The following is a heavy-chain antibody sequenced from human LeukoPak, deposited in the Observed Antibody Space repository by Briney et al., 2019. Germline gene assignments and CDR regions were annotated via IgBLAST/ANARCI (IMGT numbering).Heavy chain of an antibody. CDR1: GFNFKNYG. CDR2: ISGSGGRT. Sequence: GGSLRLSCTAFGFNFKNYGMNWVRQAPGKGLEWVSEISGSGGRTYLADSVKGRCTISRDDSKNTVYQEMNSLRGEDTAVYYCAKGEFWRCPSHFEFWGQGTLVTVSS. D-gene: IGHD2/OR15-2a*01. CDR3: AKGEFWRCPSHFEF. V-gene: IGHV3-23*01. J-gene: IGHJ4*02.